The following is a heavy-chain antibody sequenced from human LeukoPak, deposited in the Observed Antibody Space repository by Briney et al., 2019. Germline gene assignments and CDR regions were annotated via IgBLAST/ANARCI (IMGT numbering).Heavy chain of an antibody. V-gene: IGHV4-38-2*02. D-gene: IGHD5-18*01. J-gene: IGHJ4*02. CDR2: IYHSGST. Sequence: SETLSLTCSVSGYSISNGYYWGWIRQPPGKGLEWIGSIYHSGSTYYNPSLKSRVTISVDTSKNQFSLKLSSVTAADTAVYYCGRGGGGYGQLWLRWGQGTLVTVSS. CDR1: GYSISNGYY. CDR3: GRGGGGYGQLWLR.